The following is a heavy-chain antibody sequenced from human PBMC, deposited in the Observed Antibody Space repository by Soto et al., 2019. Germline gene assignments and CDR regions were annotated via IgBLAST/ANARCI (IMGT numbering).Heavy chain of an antibody. V-gene: IGHV1-18*01. D-gene: IGHD5-18*01. CDR1: GYTFTSYA. Sequence: QVQLVQSGAEVKKPGASVKVSCKASGYTFTSYAISWVRQAPGQGLEWMGWISAYNGNTKYAQKLQGRVTLTTDTSTSTAYMELRSLRADDAAVYYCARDTAMALPDAWGQGTLVTVSS. CDR3: ARDTAMALPDA. CDR2: ISAYNGNT. J-gene: IGHJ4*02.